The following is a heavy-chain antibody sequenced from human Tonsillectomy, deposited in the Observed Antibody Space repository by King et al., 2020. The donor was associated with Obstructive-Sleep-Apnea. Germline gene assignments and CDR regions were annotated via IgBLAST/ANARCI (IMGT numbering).Heavy chain of an antibody. J-gene: IGHJ6*02. Sequence: VQLVESGGGLVQPGGSLRLSCAASVFTFSSYDVNWVRQAPGKGLEWVSRISSGGVITYYADSVKGRFTISRDNSKNTLFLQMNSLRAEDTAVYYCAKEGRYYDILTGYYRDAMDVWGQGTTVTVS. V-gene: IGHV3-23*04. CDR3: AKEGRYYDILTGYYRDAMDV. D-gene: IGHD3-9*01. CDR1: VFTFSSYD. CDR2: ISSGGVIT.